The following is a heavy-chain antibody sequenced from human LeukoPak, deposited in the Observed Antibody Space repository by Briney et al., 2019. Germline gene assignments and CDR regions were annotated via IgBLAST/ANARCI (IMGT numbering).Heavy chain of an antibody. CDR3: ARDLYYYDSSPGLDY. Sequence: PSETLSLTCTVSGGSISSYYWSWIRQPAGKGLEWIGRIYTSGSTNYNPSLKSRVTMSVDTSKNQFSLKLSSVTAADTAVYYCARDLYYYDSSPGLDYWGQGTLVTVSS. D-gene: IGHD3-22*01. V-gene: IGHV4-4*07. J-gene: IGHJ4*02. CDR2: IYTSGST. CDR1: GGSISSYY.